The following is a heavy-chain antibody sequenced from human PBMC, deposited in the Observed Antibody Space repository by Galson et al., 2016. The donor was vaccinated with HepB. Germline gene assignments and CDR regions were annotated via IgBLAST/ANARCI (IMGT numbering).Heavy chain of an antibody. CDR3: ARTSTYSSYGLDY. Sequence: SVKVSCKASGGTFSNFAISWVRQAPGQGLVWMGGIIPIFGTANYAQKFQGRVTITADESTSTAYMELSSLRSEDTAVYYCARTSTYSSYGLDYWGQGTLVTVSS. J-gene: IGHJ4*02. CDR1: GGTFSNFA. CDR2: IIPIFGTA. V-gene: IGHV1-69*13. D-gene: IGHD5-12*01.